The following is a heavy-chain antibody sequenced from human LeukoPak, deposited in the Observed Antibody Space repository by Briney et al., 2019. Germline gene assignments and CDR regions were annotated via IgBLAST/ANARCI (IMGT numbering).Heavy chain of an antibody. CDR1: GGSFSGYY. CDR2: INHSGST. Sequence: KPSETLSLTCAVYGGSFSGYYWSWIRQPPGRGLEWIGEINHSGSTNYNPSLKSRVTISVDTSKNQFSLKLSSVTAADTAVYYCASTLRFLEWFLDAFDIWGQGTMVTVSS. CDR3: ASTLRFLEWFLDAFDI. D-gene: IGHD3-3*01. V-gene: IGHV4-34*01. J-gene: IGHJ3*02.